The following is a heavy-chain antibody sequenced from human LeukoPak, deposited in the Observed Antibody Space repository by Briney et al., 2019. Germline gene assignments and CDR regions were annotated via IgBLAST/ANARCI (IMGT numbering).Heavy chain of an antibody. V-gene: IGHV4-59*08. D-gene: IGHD4-17*01. J-gene: IGHJ4*02. CDR1: GGSISSYY. CDR2: IYYSGST. Sequence: SETLSLTCTVSGGSISSYYWSWIRQPPGKGLEWIGYIYYSGSTNYNPSLKSRVTISVVTSKNQFSLKLSSVTAADTAVYYCARHYGDYAFDYWGQGTLVTVSS. CDR3: ARHYGDYAFDY.